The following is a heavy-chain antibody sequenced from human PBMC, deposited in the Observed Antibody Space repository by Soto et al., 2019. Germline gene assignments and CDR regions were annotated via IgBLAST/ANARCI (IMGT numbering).Heavy chain of an antibody. CDR2: ISGSGGST. CDR1: GSPFSSRT. Sequence: GGSLRLSCVASGSPFSSRTMHWVRQAPGKGLEWVSAISGSGGSTYYADSVKGRFTISRDNSKSTLYLQMNSLRAEDTAVYYCAKDYYYGSGSYYTYYFDYWGQGTLVTVSS. V-gene: IGHV3-23*01. D-gene: IGHD3-10*01. J-gene: IGHJ4*02. CDR3: AKDYYYGSGSYYTYYFDY.